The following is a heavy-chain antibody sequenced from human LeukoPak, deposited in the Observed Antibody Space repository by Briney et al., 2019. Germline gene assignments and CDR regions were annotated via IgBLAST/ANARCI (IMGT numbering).Heavy chain of an antibody. Sequence: GESLQISCKGSGYSFTSYWIGWVRQMPGKGLEWMGIIYPGDSDTRYSPSFQGQVTISADKSTGTAYLQWSSLKASDTAMYYCATQTDTNFDFWGQGTLVTVSS. CDR1: GYSFTSYW. V-gene: IGHV5-51*01. CDR3: ATQTDTNFDF. CDR2: IYPGDSDT. D-gene: IGHD5-18*01. J-gene: IGHJ4*02.